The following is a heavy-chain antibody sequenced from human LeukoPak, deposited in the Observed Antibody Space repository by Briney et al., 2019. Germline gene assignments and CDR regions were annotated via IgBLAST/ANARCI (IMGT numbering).Heavy chain of an antibody. V-gene: IGHV3-74*01. CDR2: INSDGFSI. J-gene: IGHJ3*02. D-gene: IGHD3-16*01. CDR3: ARFYGGSALDN. Sequence: PGGSLRLSCAASGFTFDDYTMHWVRQAPGKGLVWVSRINSDGFSIAYADSVRGRFTISRDNAKNTLYLHMNSLRAEDTAVYYCARFYGGSALDNWGQGTMVTVSS. CDR1: GFTFDDYT.